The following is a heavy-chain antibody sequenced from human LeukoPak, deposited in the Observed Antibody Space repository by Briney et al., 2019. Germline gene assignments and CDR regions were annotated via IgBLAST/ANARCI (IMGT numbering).Heavy chain of an antibody. CDR3: ARDPTPGTVIYYFDY. CDR1: GYRFTGHY. Sequence: ASVKVSCKASGYRFTGHYMHWVRQAPGQGLEWMGWINPNSGGTKYAQKFQGGVTMTRDTSISTAYMELSSLRSDDTAVYYCARDPTPGTVIYYFDYWGQGTVVTVSS. D-gene: IGHD2-21*01. J-gene: IGHJ4*02. V-gene: IGHV1-2*02. CDR2: INPNSGGT.